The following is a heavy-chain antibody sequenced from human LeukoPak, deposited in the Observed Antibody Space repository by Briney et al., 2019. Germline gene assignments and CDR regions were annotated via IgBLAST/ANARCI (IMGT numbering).Heavy chain of an antibody. J-gene: IGHJ3*02. Sequence: PGGSLRLSCAASGFTFSIYAMTWVRQAPGKGLEWVSGISGSGGSTYYADSVKGRFTISRDNSKNTLYLQMNSLRAEDTAVYYCAKDSGYSSSWYGFGAFDIWGQGTMVTVSS. CDR3: AKDSGYSSSWYGFGAFDI. CDR1: GFTFSIYA. V-gene: IGHV3-23*01. D-gene: IGHD6-13*01. CDR2: ISGSGGST.